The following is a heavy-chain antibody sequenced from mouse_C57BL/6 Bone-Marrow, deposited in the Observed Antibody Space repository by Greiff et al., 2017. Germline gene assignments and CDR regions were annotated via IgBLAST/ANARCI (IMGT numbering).Heavy chain of an antibody. CDR1: GYTFTDYY. CDR2: INPNNGGT. V-gene: IGHV1-26*01. D-gene: IGHD2-4*01. J-gene: IGHJ2*01. CDR3: ARSRVYDYDGFDY. Sequence: EVQLQQSGPELVKPGASVKISCKASGYTFTDYYMNWVKQSHGKSLEWIGDINPNNGGTSYNQKFKGKATLTVDKSSSTAYMELRSLTSEDSAVYYCARSRVYDYDGFDYWGQGTTLTVSS.